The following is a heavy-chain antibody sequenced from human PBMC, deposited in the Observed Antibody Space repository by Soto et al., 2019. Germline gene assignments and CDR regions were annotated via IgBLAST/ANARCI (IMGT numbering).Heavy chain of an antibody. D-gene: IGHD6-6*01. CDR2: ISYDGSNK. J-gene: IGHJ4*02. CDR3: AREVDGRIAARPGGLDY. CDR1: GFTFSSYA. V-gene: IGHV3-30-3*01. Sequence: GGSLRLSCAASGFTFSSYAMHWVRQAPGKGLEWVAVISYDGSNKYYADSVKGRFTISRDNSKNTLYLQMNSLRAEDTAVYYCAREVDGRIAARPGGLDYWGQGTLVTVSS.